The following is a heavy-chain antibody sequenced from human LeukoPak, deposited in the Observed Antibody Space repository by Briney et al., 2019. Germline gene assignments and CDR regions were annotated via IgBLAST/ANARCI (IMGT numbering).Heavy chain of an antibody. CDR1: GFTFSSYA. CDR2: ISGSGGGT. Sequence: AGGSLRLSCAASGFTFSSYAMSWVRQAPGKGLEWVSAISGSGGGTYYADSVKGRFTISRDNSKNTLYLQMNSLRAKDTAVYYCAKYRYGYGDLDYWGQGTLVTVSS. J-gene: IGHJ4*02. V-gene: IGHV3-23*01. D-gene: IGHD5-18*01. CDR3: AKYRYGYGDLDY.